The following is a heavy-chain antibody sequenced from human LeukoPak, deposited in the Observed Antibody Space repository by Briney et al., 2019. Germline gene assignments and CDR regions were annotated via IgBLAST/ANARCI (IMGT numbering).Heavy chain of an antibody. CDR1: GFTFSSYA. V-gene: IGHV3-23*01. CDR3: AKDGIAARPGYYFDY. Sequence: PGGSLRLSCAASGFTFSSYAMSWVRQAPGKGLEWVSAISGSGGITDYADSVKGRFTIPRDNSKNTLYLQMNSLRAEDTAVYYCAKDGIAARPGYYFDYWGQGTLVTVSS. D-gene: IGHD6-6*01. J-gene: IGHJ4*02. CDR2: ISGSGGIT.